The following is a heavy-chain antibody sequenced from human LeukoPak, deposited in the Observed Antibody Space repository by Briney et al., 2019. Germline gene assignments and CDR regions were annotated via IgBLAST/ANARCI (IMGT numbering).Heavy chain of an antibody. J-gene: IGHJ4*02. D-gene: IGHD2-15*01. CDR3: AREPRWYYFDY. Sequence: PGGSLTLSCAASGFTFSSYGMHWVRQPPGKGLEWVAVIWYDGSNKYYAASVKGRFTISRDNSKNTLYLQMNSLRAEDTAVYYCAREPRWYYFDYWGQGTLVTVSS. V-gene: IGHV3-33*01. CDR1: GFTFSSYG. CDR2: IWYDGSNK.